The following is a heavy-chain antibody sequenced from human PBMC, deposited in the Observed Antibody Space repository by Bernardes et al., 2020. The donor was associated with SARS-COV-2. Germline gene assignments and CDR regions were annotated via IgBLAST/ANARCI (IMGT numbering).Heavy chain of an antibody. Sequence: GGSLRLSCAASGFTVSSNYMSWVRQSPGKGLEWVSVIYSGGSTYYADSVKGRFTISRDNSKNTLYLKMNSLRAEETAVYYGAREVYGMDVWGQGTTVTVSS. CDR1: GFTVSSNY. CDR3: AREVYGMDV. J-gene: IGHJ6*02. CDR2: IYSGGST. V-gene: IGHV3-53*01.